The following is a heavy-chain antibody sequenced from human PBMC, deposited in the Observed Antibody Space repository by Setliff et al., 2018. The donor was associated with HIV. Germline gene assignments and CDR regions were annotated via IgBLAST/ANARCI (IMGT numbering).Heavy chain of an antibody. J-gene: IGHJ4*02. CDR2: ISSSSSYT. D-gene: IGHD1-26*01. Sequence: PGESLKISCAASGFTFSSYSMNWVRQAPGKGLEWVSYISSSSSYTHYADSVKGRFTISRDNVKNSLYLQMNSLRAEDTAVYYCARDRYSGGSTDYWGQGTLVTVSS. CDR3: ARDRYSGGSTDY. V-gene: IGHV3-21*01. CDR1: GFTFSSYS.